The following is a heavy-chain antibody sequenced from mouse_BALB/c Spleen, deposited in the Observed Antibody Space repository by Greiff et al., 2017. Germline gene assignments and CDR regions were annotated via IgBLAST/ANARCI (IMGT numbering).Heavy chain of an antibody. Sequence: VQLQQSGAELVKPGASVKLSCTASGFNIKDTYMHWVKQRPEQGLEWIGRIDPANGNTKYDPKFQGKATITADTSSNTAYLQLSSLTSEDTAVYYCARRRGNPGYAMDYWGQGTSVTVSS. CDR2: IDPANGNT. CDR3: ARRRGNPGYAMDY. CDR1: GFNIKDTY. J-gene: IGHJ4*01. D-gene: IGHD2-1*01. V-gene: IGHV14-3*02.